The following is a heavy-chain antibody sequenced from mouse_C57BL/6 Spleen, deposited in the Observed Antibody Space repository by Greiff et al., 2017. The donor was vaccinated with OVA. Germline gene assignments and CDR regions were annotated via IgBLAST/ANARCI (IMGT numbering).Heavy chain of an antibody. CDR3: ARHSSGYGYAMDY. Sequence: QVQLQQPGAELVRPGSSVKLSCKASGYTFTSYWMDWVKQRPGQGLEWIGNIYPSDSETHYNQKFKDKATLTVDKSSSTAYMQLSSLTSEDSAVYYSARHSSGYGYAMDYWGQGTSVTVSS. V-gene: IGHV1-61*01. D-gene: IGHD3-2*02. J-gene: IGHJ4*01. CDR1: GYTFTSYW. CDR2: IYPSDSET.